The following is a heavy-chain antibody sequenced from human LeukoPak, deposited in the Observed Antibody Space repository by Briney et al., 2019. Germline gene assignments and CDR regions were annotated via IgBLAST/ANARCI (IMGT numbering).Heavy chain of an antibody. CDR2: ISGSGGST. Sequence: GGSLRPSCAASGFTFSSYAMSWVRQAPGKGLEWVSAISGSGGSTYYADSVKGRFTISRDNSKNTLYLQMNSLRAEDTAVYYCAKDYGDGYNTFDYWGQGTLVTVSS. V-gene: IGHV3-23*01. D-gene: IGHD5-24*01. CDR3: AKDYGDGYNTFDY. J-gene: IGHJ4*02. CDR1: GFTFSSYA.